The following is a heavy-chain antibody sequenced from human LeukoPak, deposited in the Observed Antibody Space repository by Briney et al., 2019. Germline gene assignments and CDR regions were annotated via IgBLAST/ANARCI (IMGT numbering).Heavy chain of an antibody. D-gene: IGHD2-2*01. J-gene: IGHJ6*02. CDR2: ISRSGDTL. V-gene: IGHV3-11*04. Sequence: GGSLRLSCAASGFTFRDYYMTWIRQAPGKGLEWISYISRSGDTLYYADSVEGRFTISRDNAKNSVFLQMNSLRAEDTAVYYCARGLVPAAMPDYYYYGMDVWGQGTTVTVSS. CDR1: GFTFRDYY. CDR3: ARGLVPAAMPDYYYYGMDV.